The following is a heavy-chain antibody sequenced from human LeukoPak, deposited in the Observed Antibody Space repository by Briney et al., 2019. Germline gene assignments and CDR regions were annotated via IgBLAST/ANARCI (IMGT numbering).Heavy chain of an antibody. J-gene: IGHJ4*02. CDR3: AKVSPTGRAFDC. CDR2: IYATGKT. V-gene: IGHV3-66*01. D-gene: IGHD1-1*01. Sequence: PGRTLRLSRAASGLTLRIYGMHWVRQAPGEGLGGVSVIYATGKTYYADSVRGRFSISRDTTKTSVYLQMNSLRAEDTAVYYCAKVSPTGRAFDCWGQGTLVTVSS. CDR1: GLTLRIYG.